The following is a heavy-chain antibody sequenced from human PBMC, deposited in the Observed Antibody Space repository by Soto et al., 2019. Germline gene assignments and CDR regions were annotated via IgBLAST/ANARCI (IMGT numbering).Heavy chain of an antibody. J-gene: IGHJ4*02. D-gene: IGHD2-8*01. CDR2: IYYSGST. V-gene: IGHV4-39*01. CDR1: GGSISSSSYY. CDR3: ARHSSRRLSPFLSFDY. Sequence: PSETLSLTCTVSGGSISSSSYYWGWIRQPPGKGLEWIGSIYYSGSTYYNPSLKSRVTISVDTSKNQFSLKLSSVTAADTAVCYCARHSSRRLSPFLSFDYWGQGTLVTVSS.